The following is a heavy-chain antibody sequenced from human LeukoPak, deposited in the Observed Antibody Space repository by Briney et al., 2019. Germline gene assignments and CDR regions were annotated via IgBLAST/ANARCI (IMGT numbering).Heavy chain of an antibody. CDR1: GGSISSGDYY. Sequence: PSETLSLTCTVSGGSISSGDYYWSWIRQPPGKGLEWIGSIYYSGSTYYNPSLKSRVTISVDTSKNQFSLKLSSVTAADTAVYYCARGLRFLEWLSINWFDPWGQGTLVTVSS. CDR2: IYYSGST. CDR3: ARGLRFLEWLSINWFDP. D-gene: IGHD3-3*01. J-gene: IGHJ5*02. V-gene: IGHV4-39*07.